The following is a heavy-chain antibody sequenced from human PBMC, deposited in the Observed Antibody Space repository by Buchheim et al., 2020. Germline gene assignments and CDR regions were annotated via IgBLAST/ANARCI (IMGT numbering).Heavy chain of an antibody. V-gene: IGHV3-7*01. CDR1: GFIFDNFW. Sequence: DVQLVESGGGLVQSGGSLRLSCEASGFIFDNFWMTWVRQAQGKGLEWVASIAGDGVKIYSGDAVKGRFTISRDNSKTSLFLQMDDLRSDDTAVYYCAVGAHYWGQGT. J-gene: IGHJ4*02. CDR3: AVGAHY. CDR2: IAGDGVKI. D-gene: IGHD1-26*01.